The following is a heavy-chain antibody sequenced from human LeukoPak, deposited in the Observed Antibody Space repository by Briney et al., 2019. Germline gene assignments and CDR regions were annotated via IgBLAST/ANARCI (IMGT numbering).Heavy chain of an antibody. CDR1: GYTFTGYY. CDR2: INPNSGGT. D-gene: IGHD3-10*01. CDR3: ARDKRGVGHYYCYGMDV. Sequence: ASVKVSCKASGYTFTGYYMHWVRQAPGQGLEWMGWINPNSGGTNYAQKFQGRVTMTRDTSISTAYMGLSRLRSDDTAVYYCARDKRGVGHYYCYGMDVWGQGTTVTVSS. J-gene: IGHJ6*02. V-gene: IGHV1-2*02.